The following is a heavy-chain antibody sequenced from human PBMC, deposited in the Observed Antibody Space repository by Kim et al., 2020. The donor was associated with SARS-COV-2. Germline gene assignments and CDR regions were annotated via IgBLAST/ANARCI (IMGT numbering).Heavy chain of an antibody. D-gene: IGHD3-16*02. J-gene: IGHJ6*01. CDR1: GFAFSSYA. CDR3: AKAYRITFWGVILVDV. CDR2: ISGSGGTT. V-gene: IGHV3-23*01. Sequence: GGSLRLSCAGSGFAFSSYAVSWVRQAPGKGLEWVSTISGSGGTTYYAASVEGRFTLSRDNSDNTLYLQMNSLRAEDTALYYCAKAYRITFWGVILVDV.